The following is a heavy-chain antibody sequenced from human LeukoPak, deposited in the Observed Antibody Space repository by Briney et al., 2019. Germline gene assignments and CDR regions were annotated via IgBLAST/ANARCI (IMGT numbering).Heavy chain of an antibody. CDR2: INPSGGST. D-gene: IGHD6-19*01. CDR1: GYTFTSYY. V-gene: IGHV1-46*01. CDR3: ARDVIDIAVAGVELCY. J-gene: IGHJ4*02. Sequence: ASVKVSCTASGYTFTSYYMHWVRQAPGQGLEWMGIINPSGGSTSYEQKFQGRVTMTRDTSTSTVYMELSSLRPEDTAVYYCARDVIDIAVAGVELCYWGQGTLVTVSS.